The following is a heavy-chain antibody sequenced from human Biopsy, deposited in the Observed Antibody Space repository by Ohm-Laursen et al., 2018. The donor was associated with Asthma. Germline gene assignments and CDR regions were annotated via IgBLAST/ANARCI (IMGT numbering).Heavy chain of an antibody. CDR1: GGSITSSSYY. Sequence: SETLSLTCTVPGGSITSSSYYWGWIRQPPGEGMEWIGSMHHSGSPYYHPSLKSRATISVDTSKNQLSLKMSSVTAADTAVYFCVRHQYSSSWSTFDYWGQGALVTVSS. CDR2: MHHSGSP. D-gene: IGHD3-22*01. CDR3: VRHQYSSSWSTFDY. J-gene: IGHJ4*02. V-gene: IGHV4-39*01.